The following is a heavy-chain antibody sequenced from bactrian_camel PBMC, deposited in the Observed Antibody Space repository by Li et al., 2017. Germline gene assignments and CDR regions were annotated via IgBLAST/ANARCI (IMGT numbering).Heavy chain of an antibody. CDR3: AAGTRVCARYTRTY. Sequence: HVQLVESGGGLVQSGGSLRLSCAASGLTSSTYYINWVRQAPGKGLEWVTSIYSDGINTYYADSVKGRFAISQDNAKNILYLQMNSLKFEDTAMYYCAAGTRVCARYTRTYWGPGTQVTVS. V-gene: IGHV3-2*01. CDR2: IYSDGINT. J-gene: IGHJ4*01. D-gene: IGHD2*01. CDR1: GLTSSTYY.